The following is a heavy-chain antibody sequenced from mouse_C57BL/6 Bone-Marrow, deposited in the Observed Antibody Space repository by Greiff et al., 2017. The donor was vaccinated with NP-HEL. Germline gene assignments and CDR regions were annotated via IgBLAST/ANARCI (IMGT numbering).Heavy chain of an antibody. D-gene: IGHD1-1*01. Sequence: QVHVKQSGAELVKPGASVKLSCKASGYTFTTYWMQWVKQRPGQGLEWIGEIDPSDSYTNYNQKFTGKATLTVDTSSSTANMQLSSLTSEDSAVYYCARKAYYGRSYEFAYWGQGTLVTVSA. CDR3: ARKAYYGRSYEFAY. J-gene: IGHJ3*01. CDR1: GYTFTTYW. V-gene: IGHV1-50*01. CDR2: IDPSDSYT.